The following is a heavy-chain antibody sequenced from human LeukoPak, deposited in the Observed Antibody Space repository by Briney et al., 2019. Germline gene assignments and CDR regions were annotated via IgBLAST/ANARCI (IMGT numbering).Heavy chain of an antibody. Sequence: GGSLRLSCAASGFTFSFYGMTWVRQAPGKGLEWVSYTSSGATTVYYADSVMGRFTVSRDNANNSLYLQMNSLRAEDTAVYYCARGGSTSSSSHFHHWGQGTLVTVSS. J-gene: IGHJ1*01. CDR1: GFTFSFYG. CDR3: ARGGSTSSSSHFHH. V-gene: IGHV3-48*01. D-gene: IGHD6-6*01. CDR2: TSSGATTV.